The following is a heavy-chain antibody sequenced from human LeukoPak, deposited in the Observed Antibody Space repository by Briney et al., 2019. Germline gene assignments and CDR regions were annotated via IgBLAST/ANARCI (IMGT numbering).Heavy chain of an antibody. V-gene: IGHV1-8*01. CDR1: GYTFTSYD. Sequence: VASVKVSCKASGYTFTSYDINWVRQAPGQGLEWMGCMNHNSGNTYYAQNFQGRVTMNRHTSISTAYMELSSLRSEDTAVYYCARLLGYCSSTSCYGAFDIWGQGTMVTVSS. CDR3: ARLLGYCSSTSCYGAFDI. J-gene: IGHJ3*02. CDR2: MNHNSGNT. D-gene: IGHD2-2*01.